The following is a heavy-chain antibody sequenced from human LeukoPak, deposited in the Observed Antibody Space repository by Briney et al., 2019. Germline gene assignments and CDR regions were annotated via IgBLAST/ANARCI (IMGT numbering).Heavy chain of an antibody. CDR3: ARHLPRNIVVVLAGGGY. Sequence: ASVKVSCKGFGYTFTGYYMHWVRQAPGQGLEWMGWINPNSGGTNYAQKFQGRVTMTRDTSISTAYMEPSRLRSDDTAVYYCARHLPRNIVVVLAGGGYWGQGTLVTVSS. D-gene: IGHD2-15*01. CDR1: GYTFTGYY. CDR2: INPNSGGT. V-gene: IGHV1-2*02. J-gene: IGHJ4*02.